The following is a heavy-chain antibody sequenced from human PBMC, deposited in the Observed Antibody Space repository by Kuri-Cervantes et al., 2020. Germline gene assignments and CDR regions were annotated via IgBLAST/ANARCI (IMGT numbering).Heavy chain of an antibody. Sequence: ASVKVSCKVSGYTLTELSMHWVRQAPGKGLEWMGGFDPEDGETIYAQKFQGGVTMTTDSSTSTAYMELRSLRSDDTAVYYCAREGRGGNYYMDVWGKGTTVTVSS. V-gene: IGHV1-24*01. CDR1: GYTLTELS. CDR3: AREGRGGNYYMDV. J-gene: IGHJ6*03. CDR2: FDPEDGET.